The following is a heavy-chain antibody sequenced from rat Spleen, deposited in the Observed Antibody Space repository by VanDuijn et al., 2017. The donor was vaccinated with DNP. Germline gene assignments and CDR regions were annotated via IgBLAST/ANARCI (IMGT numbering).Heavy chain of an antibody. V-gene: IGHV5-31*01. CDR2: ITKTGDST. Sequence: EVQLVESGGGPVQPGRSLKVSCVASGFIFSDYWMTWIRQAPGKGLEWVASITKTGDSTYYSDSVKGRFSISRDNAKSTLYLQMDSLRSEDTATDYCARGCTDYWYYFDYWGQGVMVTVSS. CDR1: GFIFSDYW. D-gene: IGHD1-6*01. J-gene: IGHJ2*01. CDR3: ARGCTDYWYYFDY.